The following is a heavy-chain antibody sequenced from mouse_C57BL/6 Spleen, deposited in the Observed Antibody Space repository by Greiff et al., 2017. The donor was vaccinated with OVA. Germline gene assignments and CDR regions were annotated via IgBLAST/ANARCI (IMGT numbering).Heavy chain of an antibody. D-gene: IGHD1-1*01. J-gene: IGHJ2*01. CDR3: AREYYGLYYFDY. CDR2: INPYNGGT. Sequence: EVQRVESGPVLVKPGASVKMSCKASGYTFTDYYMNWVKQSHGKSLEWIGVINPYNGGTSYNQKFKGKATLTVDKSSSTAYMELNSLTSEDSAVYYCAREYYGLYYFDYWGQGTTLTVSS. V-gene: IGHV1-19*01. CDR1: GYTFTDYY.